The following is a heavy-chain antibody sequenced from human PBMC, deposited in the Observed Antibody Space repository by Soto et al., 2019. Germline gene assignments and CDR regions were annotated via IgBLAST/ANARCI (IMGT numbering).Heavy chain of an antibody. V-gene: IGHV4-61*01. CDR2: IYYSGST. CDR1: GGSVSSGSYY. Sequence: PSETLSLTCTVSGGSVSSGSYYWSWIRQPPGKGLEWIGYIYYSGSTNYNPSLKSRVTISVDTSKNQFSLKLSSVTAADTAVYYCATIWNYVDYWGQGTLVTVSS. D-gene: IGHD1-1*01. J-gene: IGHJ4*02. CDR3: ATIWNYVDY.